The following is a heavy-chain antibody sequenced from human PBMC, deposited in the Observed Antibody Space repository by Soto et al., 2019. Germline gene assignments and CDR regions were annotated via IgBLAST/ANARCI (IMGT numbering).Heavy chain of an antibody. CDR3: ARTAAVAGRNYYYYMDV. D-gene: IGHD6-19*01. V-gene: IGHV4-34*01. CDR2: INHSGST. Sequence: SETLSLTCAVYGGSFSGYYWSWIRQPPGKWLEWIGEINHSGSTNYNPSLKSRVTISVDTSKNQFSLKLSSVTAADTAVYYCARTAAVAGRNYYYYMDVWGKGTTVTVSS. CDR1: GGSFSGYY. J-gene: IGHJ6*03.